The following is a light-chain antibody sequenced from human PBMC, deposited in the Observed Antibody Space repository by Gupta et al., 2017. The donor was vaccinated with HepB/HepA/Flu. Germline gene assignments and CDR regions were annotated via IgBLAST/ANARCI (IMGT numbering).Light chain of an antibody. J-gene: IGLJ2*01. Sequence: QSVLTQPPSVSAAPGQKVTISCSGSNSNITYNSASWYQHLPGTAPKLLIYDSDKRPSGIPDRFSGSKSGTSATLGITGLQTGDEAHYYCATWDTSLRGVVFGGGTKLTVL. CDR1: NSNITYNS. CDR2: DSD. V-gene: IGLV1-51*01. CDR3: ATWDTSLRGVV.